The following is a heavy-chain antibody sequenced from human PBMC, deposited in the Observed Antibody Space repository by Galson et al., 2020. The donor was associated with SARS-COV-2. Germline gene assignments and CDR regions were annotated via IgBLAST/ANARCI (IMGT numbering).Heavy chain of an antibody. CDR2: FDPEDGET. D-gene: IGHD4-17*01. Sequence: ASVKVFCKVSGYTLTELSMHWVRQAPGKGLEWMGGFDPEDGETIYAQKFQGRVTMTEDTSTDTAYMELSSLRSEDTAVYYCATAPTVTTYSYIYPRKIYYYYGMDVWGQGTTVTVSS. CDR3: ATAPTVTTYSYIYPRKIYYYYGMDV. V-gene: IGHV1-24*01. J-gene: IGHJ6*02. CDR1: GYTLTELS.